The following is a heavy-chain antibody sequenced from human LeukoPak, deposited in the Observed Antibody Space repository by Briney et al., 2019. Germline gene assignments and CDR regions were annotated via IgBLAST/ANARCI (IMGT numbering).Heavy chain of an antibody. D-gene: IGHD2-21*02. J-gene: IGHJ4*02. CDR3: ARWTTCGGDCHILDY. CDR2: ISAYNGNT. Sequence: ASVKVSCKASGYTFTSYGISWVRQAPGQGLEWMGWISAYNGNTNYAQKLQGRVTMTTDTSTSTAYMELSSLRSEDTAVYYCARWTTCGGDCHILDYWGQGILVTVSS. V-gene: IGHV1-18*01. CDR1: GYTFTSYG.